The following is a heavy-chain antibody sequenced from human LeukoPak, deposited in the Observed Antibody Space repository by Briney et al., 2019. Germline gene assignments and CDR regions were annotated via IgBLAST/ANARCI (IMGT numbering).Heavy chain of an antibody. Sequence: ASVKVSCKASGYTFTGYYMHWVRQAPGQGLEWMGWINPNSGGTNYAQQFQGRLTMTRDTSISTAYMKLSRLRSDDTAVYYCARDLHYGGNSGWFDPWGQGTLVTVSS. J-gene: IGHJ5*02. CDR3: ARDLHYGGNSGWFDP. CDR2: INPNSGGT. D-gene: IGHD4-23*01. V-gene: IGHV1-2*02. CDR1: GYTFTGYY.